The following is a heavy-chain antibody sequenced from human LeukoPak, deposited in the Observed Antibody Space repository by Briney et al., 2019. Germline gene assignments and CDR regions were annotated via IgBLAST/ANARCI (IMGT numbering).Heavy chain of an antibody. Sequence: GGSLRLSCAASEFTFSSYSMSWVRQAPGKGLEWVSSITGGGGSTYFADSVKDRSIISRDNSRNTLYLQLNSLRAEDTAVYYCAKSPYYDASGYNREYYFDCWGQGTLVTVSS. J-gene: IGHJ4*02. CDR2: ITGGGGST. V-gene: IGHV3-23*01. D-gene: IGHD3-22*01. CDR1: EFTFSSYS. CDR3: AKSPYYDASGYNREYYFDC.